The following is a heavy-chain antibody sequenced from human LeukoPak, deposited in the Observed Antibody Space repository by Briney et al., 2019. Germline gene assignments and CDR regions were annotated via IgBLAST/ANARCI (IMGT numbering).Heavy chain of an antibody. CDR2: ISSSSSYI. CDR1: GFTFSSYS. V-gene: IGHV3-21*01. J-gene: IGHJ4*02. CDR3: ARDPYYYDSSGYPEY. D-gene: IGHD3-22*01. Sequence: GGSLRLSCAASGFTFSSYSMNWVRQAPGEGLEWVSSISSSSSYIYYADSVKGRFTISRDNAKNSLYLQMNSLRAEDTAVYYCARDPYYYDSSGYPEYWGQGTLVTVSS.